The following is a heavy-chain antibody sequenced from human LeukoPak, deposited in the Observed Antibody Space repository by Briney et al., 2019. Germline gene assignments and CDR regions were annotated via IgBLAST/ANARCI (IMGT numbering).Heavy chain of an antibody. Sequence: PGGSLRLSCAASGFTFSRYWTHWARQVPGKWRVWVSCVNLDGSSTTYAACGKGRLTSSRDHAKNTLYLQMTRLRVEDTAVYYFGRGGSYVDYWGQGILVTVSS. V-gene: IGHV3-74*03. CDR1: GFTFSRYW. CDR3: GRGGSYVDY. J-gene: IGHJ4*02. D-gene: IGHD3-16*01. CDR2: VNLDGSST.